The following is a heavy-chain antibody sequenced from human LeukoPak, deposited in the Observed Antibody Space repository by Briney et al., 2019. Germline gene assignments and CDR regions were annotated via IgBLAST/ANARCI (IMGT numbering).Heavy chain of an antibody. CDR1: GGSISSYY. Sequence: PSETLSLTCTVSGGSISSYYWSWIRQPPGQGLEWIGYISYSGGTNYNPSHKSRVTISVDTSKNQHKQQLSSVTAADTAVYYCAKDRDSSGWYFFDYWGQGNLVTVSS. CDR3: AKDRDSSGWYFFDY. D-gene: IGHD6-19*01. J-gene: IGHJ4*02. V-gene: IGHV4-59*01. CDR2: ISYSGGT.